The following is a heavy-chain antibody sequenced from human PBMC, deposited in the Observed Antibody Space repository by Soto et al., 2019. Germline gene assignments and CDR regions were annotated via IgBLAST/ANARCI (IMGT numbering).Heavy chain of an antibody. CDR1: GFTFSDYY. J-gene: IGHJ5*02. V-gene: IGHV3-11*01. CDR3: ARDHKDIVVVPSVKAYNWFDP. D-gene: IGHD2-2*01. CDR2: ISSSGSNI. Sequence: PGGSLRLSFAASGFTFSDYYMSWIRQAPGKGLEWVSYISSSGSNIYYADSVKGRFTISRDNAKNSLYLQMNSLRVEDTAVYYCARDHKDIVVVPSVKAYNWFDPWGQGTLVTVSS.